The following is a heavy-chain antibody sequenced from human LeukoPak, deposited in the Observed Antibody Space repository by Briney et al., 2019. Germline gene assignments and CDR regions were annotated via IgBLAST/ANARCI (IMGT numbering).Heavy chain of an antibody. V-gene: IGHV3-48*02. CDR2: ISSGSGTI. Sequence: GGSLRLSCEVSGFIFSSHSMNWVRQAPGKGLEWVSYISSGSGTIYYADSVKGRFTIARDDAKNSLYLQMSSLRDEDTAVYYCAREAIKDYWGQGTLVTVSS. CDR1: GFIFSSHS. J-gene: IGHJ4*02. CDR3: AREAIKDY.